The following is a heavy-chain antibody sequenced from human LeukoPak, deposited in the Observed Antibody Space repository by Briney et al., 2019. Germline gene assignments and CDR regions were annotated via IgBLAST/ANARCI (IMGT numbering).Heavy chain of an antibody. Sequence: PSETLSLTCTISGGSIGSYFWNWIRQSPGKGLQWIGYINYSGSTNYNPSLESRVSISVDTSKNQVSLRLRSATAADTAVYYCARSGWLQFDYFDYWGQGTLVTVSS. CDR1: GGSIGSYF. V-gene: IGHV4-59*01. CDR2: INYSGST. J-gene: IGHJ4*02. CDR3: ARSGWLQFDYFDY. D-gene: IGHD5-24*01.